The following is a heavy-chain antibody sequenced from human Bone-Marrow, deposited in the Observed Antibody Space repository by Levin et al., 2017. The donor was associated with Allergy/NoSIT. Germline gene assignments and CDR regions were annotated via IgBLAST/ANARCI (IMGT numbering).Heavy chain of an antibody. CDR1: GGTFSTYA. Sequence: GASVKVSCKASGGTFSTYALSWLRQAPGQGPEWIGDITPMFGTANYAQEMQGRVTITADEATSTAYMEVNSLRSEDTALYYCARKFRQGNDAFDIWGQGTLVTVSS. V-gene: IGHV1-69*13. J-gene: IGHJ3*02. CDR3: ARKFRQGNDAFDI. CDR2: ITPMFGTA.